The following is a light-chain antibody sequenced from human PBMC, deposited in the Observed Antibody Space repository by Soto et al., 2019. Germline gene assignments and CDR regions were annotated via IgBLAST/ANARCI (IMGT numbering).Light chain of an antibody. CDR3: QSHETSRFGLM. V-gene: IGLV1-40*01. CDR2: GDN. Sequence: QSVLTQPPSVTGAPGQRVTTSCTWNNSNSGTGYGVHWYQQFPGTAPRLLTYGDNNRPSGVPDRFSGSKSGTSASLAITGLQAEDEAEYYCQSHETSRFGLMFGGGTKLTVL. J-gene: IGLJ3*02. CDR1: NSNSGTGYG.